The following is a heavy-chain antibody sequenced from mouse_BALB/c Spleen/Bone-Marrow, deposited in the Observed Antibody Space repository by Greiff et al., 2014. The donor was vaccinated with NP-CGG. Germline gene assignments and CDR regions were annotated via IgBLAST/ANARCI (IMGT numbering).Heavy chain of an antibody. V-gene: IGHV5-9-3*01. CDR2: ISSGGSYT. Sequence: EVHLVESGGGLVKPGGSLKLSCAASGFTFSSYAMSWVRQTPEKRLEWVATISSGGSYTYYADSVKGRFTISRDTAKNTLYLQMSNLRSEDTAIYYCARQDYYGSSPHWYFDVWGAGTTVTVSS. CDR3: ARQDYYGSSPHWYFDV. CDR1: GFTFSSYA. J-gene: IGHJ1*01. D-gene: IGHD1-1*01.